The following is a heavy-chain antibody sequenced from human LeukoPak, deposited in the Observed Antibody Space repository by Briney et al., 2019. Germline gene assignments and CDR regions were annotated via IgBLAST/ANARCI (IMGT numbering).Heavy chain of an antibody. CDR3: ARARGGYYDY. CDR1: GFTFSTYG. Sequence: PGGSLRLSCSASGFTFSTYGMSWVRQAPGKGLEWVSSISSSSSYIYYADSVKGRFTISRDNAKNSLYLQMNSLRAEDTAVYYCARARGGYYDYWGQGTLVTVSS. V-gene: IGHV3-21*01. D-gene: IGHD3-22*01. J-gene: IGHJ4*02. CDR2: ISSSSSYI.